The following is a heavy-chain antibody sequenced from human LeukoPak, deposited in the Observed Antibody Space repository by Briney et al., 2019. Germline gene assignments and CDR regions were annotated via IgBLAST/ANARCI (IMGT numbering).Heavy chain of an antibody. V-gene: IGHV3-30-3*01. CDR2: ISYDGSNK. D-gene: IGHD3-22*01. Sequence: PGRSLRLSCAASGFTFSSYAMHWVRQAPGKGLEWVAVISYDGSNKYYADSVKGRFTISRDNSKNTLYLQMNSLRAEDTAVYYCARGHYYDSSGYPEDYWGQGTLVTVSS. CDR3: ARGHYYDSSGYPEDY. J-gene: IGHJ4*02. CDR1: GFTFSSYA.